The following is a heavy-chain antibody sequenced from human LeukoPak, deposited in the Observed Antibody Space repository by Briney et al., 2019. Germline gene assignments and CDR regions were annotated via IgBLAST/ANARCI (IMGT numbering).Heavy chain of an antibody. J-gene: IGHJ3*02. D-gene: IGHD6-19*01. Sequence: PSETLSLTCTVSGGSISSSYSYWGWIRQPPGKGLEWIGSIYFSGNTYYNPSLRSRATISVDTSKNQFSLNLSSVTAADTAVYYCARPTRMYSSGSDAFDIWGQGTMVTVSS. CDR2: IYFSGNT. CDR1: GGSISSSYSY. V-gene: IGHV4-39*01. CDR3: ARPTRMYSSGSDAFDI.